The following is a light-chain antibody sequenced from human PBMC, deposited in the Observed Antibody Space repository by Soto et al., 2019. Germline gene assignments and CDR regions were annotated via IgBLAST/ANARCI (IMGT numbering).Light chain of an antibody. J-gene: IGLJ1*01. Sequence: QSALTQPPSASGSPGQSVAISCTGTASDIGGYTFVSWYQQRPGKAPKLLIYDVNKRPSGVPDRFSCSKSGNTTSLTVSGLQSEDGADNYAGPHAGTTPNVFGTGTKLTFL. CDR3: GPHAGTTPNV. V-gene: IGLV2-8*01. CDR1: ASDIGGYTF. CDR2: DVN.